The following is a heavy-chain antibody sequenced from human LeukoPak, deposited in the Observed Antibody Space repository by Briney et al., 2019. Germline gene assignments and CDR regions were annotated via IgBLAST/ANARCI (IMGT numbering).Heavy chain of an antibody. D-gene: IGHD5-18*01. CDR1: GYRFTSYW. CDR2: IYPGYSRT. Sequence: GEPLQISFQGSGYRFTSYWIGWVRPRPGKGVGWMGVIYPGYSRTRYTPSFEGQATISADKSINTASLQWSSLKASDTAMYYCACREFYSPWPGPWGQGTLVTVSS. J-gene: IGHJ5*02. V-gene: IGHV5-51*01. CDR3: ACREFYSPWPGP.